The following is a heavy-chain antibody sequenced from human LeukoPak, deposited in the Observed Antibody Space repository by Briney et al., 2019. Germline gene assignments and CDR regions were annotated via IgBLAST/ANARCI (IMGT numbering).Heavy chain of an antibody. Sequence: SETLSLTCTASGGSISSYYWSWIRQPPGKGLEWIWYIYYSGSTNYNPSLKSRVTISVDTSKNQFSLKLSSVTAADTAVYYCARVAQWLVRGGHYYGMDVWGQGTTVTVSS. CDR3: ARVAQWLVRGGHYYGMDV. J-gene: IGHJ6*02. CDR2: IYYSGST. D-gene: IGHD6-19*01. V-gene: IGHV4-59*01. CDR1: GGSISSYY.